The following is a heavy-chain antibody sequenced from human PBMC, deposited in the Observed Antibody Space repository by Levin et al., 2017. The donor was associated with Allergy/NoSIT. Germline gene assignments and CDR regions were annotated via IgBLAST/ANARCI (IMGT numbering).Heavy chain of an antibody. CDR2: ISSSSSYI. CDR1: GFTFSSYS. D-gene: IGHD3-22*01. J-gene: IGHJ4*02. CDR3: AREWRYYDSSGYRVVSGQVVDGVDY. V-gene: IGHV3-21*01. Sequence: GESLKISCAASGFTFSSYSMNWVRQAPGKGLEWVSSISSSSSYIYYADSVKGRFTISRDNAKNSLYLQMNSLRAEDTAVYYCAREWRYYDSSGYRVVSGQVVDGVDYWGQGTLVTVSS.